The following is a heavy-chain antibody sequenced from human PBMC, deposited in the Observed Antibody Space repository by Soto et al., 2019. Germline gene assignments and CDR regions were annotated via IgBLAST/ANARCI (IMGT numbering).Heavy chain of an antibody. Sequence: RRLSCTASGFTLINAWLSWVRQAPVKGLEWIGRSKSKVDGGTADFAATVRGRFTISRDDSKNTLVLQMNSLKTEDTAMYYCTKDGGVRPPTFTDYRGQGVLVTVSS. D-gene: IGHD3-16*01. V-gene: IGHV3-15*01. J-gene: IGHJ4*02. CDR2: SKSKVDGGTA. CDR3: TKDGGVRPPTFTDY. CDR1: GFTLINAW.